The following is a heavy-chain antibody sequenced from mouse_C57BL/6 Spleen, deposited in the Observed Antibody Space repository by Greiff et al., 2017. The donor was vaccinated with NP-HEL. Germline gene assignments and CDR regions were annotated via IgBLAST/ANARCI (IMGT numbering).Heavy chain of an antibody. J-gene: IGHJ3*01. CDR1: GYTFTDYE. Sequence: QVQLKQSGAELVRLGASVTLSCKASGYTFTDYEMHWVKQTPVHGLEWIGAIDPETGGTAYNQKFKGKAILTADKSSSTAYMELRSLTSEDSAVYYCTYDYYGSSSFAYWGQGTLVTVSA. CDR2: IDPETGGT. D-gene: IGHD1-1*01. V-gene: IGHV1-15*01. CDR3: TYDYYGSSSFAY.